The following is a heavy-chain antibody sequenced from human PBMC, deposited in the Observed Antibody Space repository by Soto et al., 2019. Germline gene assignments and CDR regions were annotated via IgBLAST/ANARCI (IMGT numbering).Heavy chain of an antibody. CDR2: INHSGST. CDR3: TTAVLFPTRNGYSGYDEFDY. CDR1: GGSFSGYY. D-gene: IGHD5-12*01. J-gene: IGHJ4*02. Sequence: PSETLSLTCAVYGGSFSGYYWSWIRQPPGKGLEWIGEINHSGSTNYNPSLKSRVTISVDTSKNTLYLQMSSLRAEDTAVYYCTTAVLFPTRNGYSGYDEFDYWGQGTLVTVSS. V-gene: IGHV4-34*01.